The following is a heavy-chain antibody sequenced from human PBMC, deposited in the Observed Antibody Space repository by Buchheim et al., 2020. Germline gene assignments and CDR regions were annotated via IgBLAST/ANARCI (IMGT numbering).Heavy chain of an antibody. Sequence: EVQLLESGGGLVQPGGSLRLSCAASGFTFSSYAMSWVRQAPGKGLEWVSAISGSGGSTYYADSVKGRVNISRDNSKNTRYLQMNSLRAEDTAVYYCAKETLYGSGRVYYYYGMDVWGQGTT. V-gene: IGHV3-23*01. CDR2: ISGSGGST. CDR1: GFTFSSYA. CDR3: AKETLYGSGRVYYYYGMDV. D-gene: IGHD3-10*01. J-gene: IGHJ6*02.